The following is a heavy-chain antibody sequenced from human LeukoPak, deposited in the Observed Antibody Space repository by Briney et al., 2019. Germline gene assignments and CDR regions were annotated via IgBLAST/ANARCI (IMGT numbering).Heavy chain of an antibody. J-gene: IGHJ4*02. D-gene: IGHD3-10*01. Sequence: GGSLRLSCAASGFTFSSYSMNWVRQAPGKGLEWVSGIRGNGVTTYYADSVKGRFTISRDNSKNTLYLQMNSLRVEDTAVYYCARVGGHWGQGTLVTVSS. CDR1: GFTFSSYS. CDR2: IRGNGVTT. V-gene: IGHV3-23*01. CDR3: ARVGGH.